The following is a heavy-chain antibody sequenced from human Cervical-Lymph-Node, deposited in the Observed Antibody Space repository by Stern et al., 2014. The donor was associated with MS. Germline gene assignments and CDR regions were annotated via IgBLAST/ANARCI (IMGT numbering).Heavy chain of an antibody. CDR2: MHPRDSDI. CDR3: ARFHSNSGLDY. CDR1: GYSFTNFW. V-gene: IGHV5-51*04. Sequence: EMQLVESGAEVKKPGESLTISCKGSGYSFTNFWIAWVRQVHGKALECMGLMHPRDSDIEYSPSFQGQDTFSADKPINTAHPHSRSLRASDIGIYYCARFHSNSGLDYWGQGTLVTVSS. J-gene: IGHJ4*02. D-gene: IGHD6-6*01.